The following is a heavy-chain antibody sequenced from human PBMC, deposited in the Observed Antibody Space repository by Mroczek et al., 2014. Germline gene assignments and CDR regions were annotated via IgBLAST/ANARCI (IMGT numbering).Heavy chain of an antibody. J-gene: IGHJ4*02. Sequence: QVTLKESGPTLVKPTQTLTLTCTFSGFSLSTSGVGVGWIRQPPGKALEWLALIYWNDDKRYSPSLKSRLTITKDTSKNQVVLTMTNMDPVDTATYYCAHRRNTILPFDYWGQGTLVTVSS. D-gene: IGHD3-3*01. CDR2: IYWNDDK. CDR3: AHRRNTILPFDY. CDR1: GFSLSTSGVG. V-gene: IGHV2-5*01.